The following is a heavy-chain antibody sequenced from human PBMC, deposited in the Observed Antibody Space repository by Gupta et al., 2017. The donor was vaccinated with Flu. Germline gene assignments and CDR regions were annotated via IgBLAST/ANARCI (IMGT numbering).Heavy chain of an antibody. CDR1: VYTFTAYY. D-gene: IGHD2-2*02. V-gene: IGHV1-2*06. J-gene: IGHJ5*02. CDR3: AREQCCNTASCYRWFDP. Sequence: QEHLLQSGAEARAPGASVTVGCKASVYTFTAYYIHWVRHAQGQGLEWWGRINPHSRSTNYEQKFQGRVTLTMDRSISTAYMDLSRLRYDDTAVYYCAREQCCNTASCYRWFDPWGQGTLVTVSS. CDR2: INPHSRST.